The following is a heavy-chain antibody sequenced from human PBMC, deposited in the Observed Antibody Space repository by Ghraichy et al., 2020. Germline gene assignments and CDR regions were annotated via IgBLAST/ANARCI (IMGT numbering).Heavy chain of an antibody. V-gene: IGHV3-13*04. CDR2: IGTAGDT. CDR3: ARGDFWSGSHDY. CDR1: GFTFSSYD. J-gene: IGHJ4*02. D-gene: IGHD3-3*01. Sequence: GGSLRLSCAASGFTFSSYDMHWVRQATGKGLEWVSAIGTAGDTYYPGSVKGRFTISRENAKNSLYLQMNSLRAGDTAVYYCARGDFWSGSHDYWGQGTLVTVSS.